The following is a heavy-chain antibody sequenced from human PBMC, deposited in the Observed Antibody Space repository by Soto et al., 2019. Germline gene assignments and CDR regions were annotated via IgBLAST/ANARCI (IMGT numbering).Heavy chain of an antibody. V-gene: IGHV4-4*02. J-gene: IGHJ4*02. Sequence: QVQLQESGPGLVKPSWTLSLTCAVSDGSISSSNWWNWVRQPPGKGLEWIGEIYPGGSINYNPSLKSRLTISVDKSKNQISLNLTSVTAADTAVYYCASADFDYWGQGTLVTVSS. CDR3: ASADFDY. CDR2: IYPGGSI. CDR1: DGSISSSNW.